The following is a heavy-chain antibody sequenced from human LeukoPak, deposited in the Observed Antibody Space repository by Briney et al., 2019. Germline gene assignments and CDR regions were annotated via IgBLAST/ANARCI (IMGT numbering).Heavy chain of an antibody. CDR1: GFTFSSYS. V-gene: IGHV3-21*04. D-gene: IGHD3-22*01. CDR2: ISSSSSNI. Sequence: PGGSLRLSCAASGFTFSSYSMNWVRQAPGKGLEWVSSISSSSSNIYYADSVKGRFTISRDNSKNTLYLQMNSLRAEDTAVYYCAKATYYYDFSGYQYYFDYWGQGTLVTVSS. CDR3: AKATYYYDFSGYQYYFDY. J-gene: IGHJ4*02.